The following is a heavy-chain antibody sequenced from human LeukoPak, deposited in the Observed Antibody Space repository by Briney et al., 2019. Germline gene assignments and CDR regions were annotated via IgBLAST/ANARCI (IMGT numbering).Heavy chain of an antibody. D-gene: IGHD3-3*01. CDR3: AKELYDFWSGYYRGGAFDI. CDR2: ISGSGGST. CDR1: GFTFSSYA. Sequence: GGSLRLSCAASGFTFSSYAMSWVRQAPGKGLEWVSAISGSGGSTYYADSVKGRFTISRDNSKNTLYPQMNSLRAEDTAVYYCAKELYDFWSGYYRGGAFDIWGQGTMVTVSS. V-gene: IGHV3-23*01. J-gene: IGHJ3*02.